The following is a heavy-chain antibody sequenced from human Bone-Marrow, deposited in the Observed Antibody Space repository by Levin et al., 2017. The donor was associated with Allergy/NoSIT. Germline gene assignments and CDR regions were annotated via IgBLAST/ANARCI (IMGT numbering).Heavy chain of an antibody. D-gene: IGHD3-22*01. CDR2: IYWDDEK. CDR3: VHTTLIVTDIKDELYFDF. Sequence: SGPTLVKPTQTLMLTCTFSDFSLNIRGVGVGWVRRPPGKALEWLAVIYWDDEKDYSPSLKNRHTITKDTSTKQVVLTMTNMDPVDTATYYCVHTTLIVTDIKDELYFDFWGQGTLVTVSS. V-gene: IGHV2-5*02. CDR1: DFSLNIRGVG. J-gene: IGHJ4*02.